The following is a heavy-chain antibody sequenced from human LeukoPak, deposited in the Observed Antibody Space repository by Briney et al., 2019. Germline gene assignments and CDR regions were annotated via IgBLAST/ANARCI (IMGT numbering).Heavy chain of an antibody. D-gene: IGHD3-9*01. V-gene: IGHV4-61*02. Sequence: PSETLSLTCTVSGGSLSSGSHYWSWIRQPAGKGLEWIGRIYTSGSTNYNPSLKSRVTISVHTSKNQFSLKLSSVSAADTAVYYCATELYYDILTGYVDDYWGQGTLVTVSS. CDR2: IYTSGST. CDR1: GGSLSSGSHY. CDR3: ATELYYDILTGYVDDY. J-gene: IGHJ4*02.